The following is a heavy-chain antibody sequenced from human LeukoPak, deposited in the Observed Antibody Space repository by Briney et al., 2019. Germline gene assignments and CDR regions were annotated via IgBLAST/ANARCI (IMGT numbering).Heavy chain of an antibody. Sequence: GGSLRLSCAASGFTFSSYAMSWVRQAPGKGLEWVSAISGSGGSTYYADSVKGRFTISRDNSKNTLYLQMNSLRAEDTAVYYCAKQTEYYDILTGYYNHAFDIWGQGTMVTVSS. V-gene: IGHV3-23*01. CDR1: GFTFSSYA. J-gene: IGHJ3*02. D-gene: IGHD3-9*01. CDR2: ISGSGGST. CDR3: AKQTEYYDILTGYYNHAFDI.